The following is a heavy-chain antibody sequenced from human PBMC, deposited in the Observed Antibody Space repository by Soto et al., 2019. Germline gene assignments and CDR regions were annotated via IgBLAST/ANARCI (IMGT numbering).Heavy chain of an antibody. V-gene: IGHV1-69*01. CDR3: ARAQQLGTYYFDP. J-gene: IGHJ4*03. CDR2: IIPMFGTA. D-gene: IGHD6-13*01. CDR1: GGTFSSYE. Sequence: QVQLVQSGAEVKKPGSSVKVSCKASGGTFSSYEITWVRQAPGQGLQWMGGIIPMFGTAKYGHNFQGRVTITADESTRTAYMELSSLRPDDTAVYYCARAQQLGTYYFDPWGQGTTVTVSS.